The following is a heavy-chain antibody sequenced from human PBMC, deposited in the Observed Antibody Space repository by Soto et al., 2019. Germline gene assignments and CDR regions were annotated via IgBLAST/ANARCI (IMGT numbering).Heavy chain of an antibody. V-gene: IGHV4-4*01. CDR3: SRGVSYRWVY. J-gene: IGHJ4*02. CDR2: VHHSGTT. CDR1: AGSVNTGYW. Sequence: SETQSLTCAAPAGSVNTGYWWTWVRQPPGKGLEWIGEVHHSGTTNYIQSLTSRLTMSVDKSRNQVSLELTSVAAADTGVYCCSRGVSYRWVYWGQGTLVTVSS. D-gene: IGHD3-16*02.